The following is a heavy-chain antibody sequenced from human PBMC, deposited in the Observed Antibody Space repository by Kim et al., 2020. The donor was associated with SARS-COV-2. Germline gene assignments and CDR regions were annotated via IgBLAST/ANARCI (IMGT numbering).Heavy chain of an antibody. CDR1: GGSLSSSSYY. D-gene: IGHD6-13*01. CDR2: PYYSGNT. Sequence: SETLSLTCTVAGGSLSSSSYYWGWIRQPPGKGLEWIGTPYYSGNTYYNPSLKIRVTISVDTSKNQLSLNLVSVTAADTAVYYGASHQRYRSVW. V-gene: IGHV4-39*01. J-gene: IGHJ3*01. CDR3: ASHQRYRSV.